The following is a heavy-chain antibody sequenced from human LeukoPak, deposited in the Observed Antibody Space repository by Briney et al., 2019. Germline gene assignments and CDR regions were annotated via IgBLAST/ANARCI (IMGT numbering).Heavy chain of an antibody. V-gene: IGHV1-18*01. CDR1: GYTFTSYG. CDR2: ISAYNGNT. Sequence: ASVKVSCKVSGYTFTSYGISWVRQAPGQGLEWMGWISAYNGNTNYAQKLQGRVTMTTDTSTSTAYMELRSLRSDDTAVYYCARDLFYDYVWGSYRYFDYWGQGTLVTVSS. CDR3: ARDLFYDYVWGSYRYFDY. D-gene: IGHD3-16*02. J-gene: IGHJ4*02.